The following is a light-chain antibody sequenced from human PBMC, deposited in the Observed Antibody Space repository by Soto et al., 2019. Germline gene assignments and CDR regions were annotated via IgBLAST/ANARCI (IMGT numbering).Light chain of an antibody. CDR2: DVT. CDR1: SSDVGGYNY. V-gene: IGLV2-14*01. Sequence: QSVLTQPASVSGSPGQSITISCTRTSSDVGGYNYVSWYQQQPGKAPKFMIYDVTNRPSGVSNRFSGSKSGNTASLTISGLQAEDEXDYYCCSYTTSNTRQIVFGTGTKLTVL. J-gene: IGLJ1*01. CDR3: CSYTTSNTRQIV.